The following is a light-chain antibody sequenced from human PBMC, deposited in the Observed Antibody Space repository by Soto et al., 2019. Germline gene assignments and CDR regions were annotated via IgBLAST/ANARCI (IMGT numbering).Light chain of an antibody. J-gene: IGKJ1*01. Sequence: EIVLTQSPGTLSLSPGERATLSCRASQSVNSRYLAWYQQKPGQAPRLLIYGASSRATGIPDRFSGSGSGTDFTLTISRLEPEDFAVYYCQQYENSPRTFGQGTKVEIK. CDR1: QSVNSRY. CDR3: QQYENSPRT. CDR2: GAS. V-gene: IGKV3-20*01.